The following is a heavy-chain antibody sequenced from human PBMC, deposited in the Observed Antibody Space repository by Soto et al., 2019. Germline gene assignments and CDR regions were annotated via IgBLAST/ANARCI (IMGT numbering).Heavy chain of an antibody. V-gene: IGHV3-23*01. CDR1: GFSFGTYT. Sequence: PGGSLRLSCAVSGFSFGTYTVNWVRQAPGMGLEWVSGLSDSVGTTHYAYSVKGRFTISRDKSKNTLYLQVNNLRAEDTAVYYCAKHLIGGRLQSPFDLWGQGTQVTVSS. CDR3: AKHLIGGRLQSPFDL. D-gene: IGHD3-22*01. CDR2: LSDSVGTT. J-gene: IGHJ4*02.